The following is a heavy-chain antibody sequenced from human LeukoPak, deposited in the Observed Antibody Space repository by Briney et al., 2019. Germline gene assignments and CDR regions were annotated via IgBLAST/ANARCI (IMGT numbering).Heavy chain of an antibody. CDR3: ARVNSNYFDY. CDR1: GFTFSNYA. V-gene: IGHV3-21*01. D-gene: IGHD4-11*01. CDR2: ITSSSSYI. Sequence: GGSLRLSCEASGFTFSNYAMSWVRQAPGKGLEWVSSITSSSSYIYYADSVKGRFTISRDNAKNSLYLQMNSLRAEDTAVYYCARVNSNYFDYWGQGTLVTVSS. J-gene: IGHJ4*02.